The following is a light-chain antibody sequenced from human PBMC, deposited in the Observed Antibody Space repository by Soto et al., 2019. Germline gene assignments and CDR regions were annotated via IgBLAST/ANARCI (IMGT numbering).Light chain of an antibody. J-gene: IGLJ1*01. CDR2: GNS. CDR3: QSYDSSLSGYV. CDR1: SSNIGAGYD. Sequence: QSVLTQPPSVSVAPGQRVTISCTGSSSNIGAGYDVHWYQQLPGTAPKLLIYGNSNRPSGVPDRFPGSKSGTSASLAITGLQAEDEADYYCQSYDSSLSGYVFGTGTKVTVL. V-gene: IGLV1-40*01.